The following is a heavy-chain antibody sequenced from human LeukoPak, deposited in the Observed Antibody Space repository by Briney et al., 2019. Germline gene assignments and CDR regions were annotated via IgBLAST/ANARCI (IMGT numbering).Heavy chain of an antibody. CDR3: ARDSAQLLD. Sequence: GGSLRLSCAASGFTFSSYSMNWGRQAPGKGLEWVSSISSSSSYIYYADSVKGRFTISRDNAKNSLYLQLNSLRAEDTAVYYCARDSAQLLDWGQGTLVTVSS. V-gene: IGHV3-21*01. D-gene: IGHD2-2*01. CDR2: ISSSSSYI. J-gene: IGHJ4*02. CDR1: GFTFSSYS.